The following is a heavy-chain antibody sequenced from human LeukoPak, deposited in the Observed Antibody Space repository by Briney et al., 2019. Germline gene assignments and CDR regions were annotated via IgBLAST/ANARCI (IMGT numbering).Heavy chain of an antibody. CDR1: GGTFSSYA. CDR3: ANPYCSGSSCYPSIAMSGRFYY. J-gene: IGHJ4*02. Sequence: GASVKVSCKASGGTFSSYAINWVRQAPGQGLEWMGGIIPIFGTANYAQKFQGRVTITADESTSTAYMELARLRSEDTAVYFCANPYCSGSSCYPSIAMSGRFYYWGQGTLVTVSS. D-gene: IGHD2-15*01. V-gene: IGHV1-69*01. CDR2: IIPIFGTA.